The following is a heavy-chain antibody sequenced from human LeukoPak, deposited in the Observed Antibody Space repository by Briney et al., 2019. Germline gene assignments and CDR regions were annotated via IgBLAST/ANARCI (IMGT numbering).Heavy chain of an antibody. V-gene: IGHV4-39*01. CDR2: FYYSGNT. CDR1: GGSISTTSYD. Sequence: SETLSLTCTVFGGSISTTSYDWGWIRQPPGKGLVWIGSFYYSGNTYYNPSLKSRITISVDTSKNEFSLKLSSVTAADTAVYYCARIYDLLTASDFDYWGQGTLVTVSS. J-gene: IGHJ4*02. CDR3: ARIYDLLTASDFDY. D-gene: IGHD3-9*01.